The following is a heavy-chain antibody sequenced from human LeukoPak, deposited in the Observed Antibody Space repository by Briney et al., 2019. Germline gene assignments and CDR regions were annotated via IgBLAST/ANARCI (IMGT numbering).Heavy chain of an antibody. CDR1: GGSISSYY. Sequence: SETLSLTCTVSGGSISSYYWSWIQQPPGKGLEWIGYIYYSGSTNYNPSLKSRVTISVDTSKNQFSLKLSSVTAADTAVYYCARMEELRDAFDIWGQGTMVTVSS. V-gene: IGHV4-59*01. CDR3: ARMEELRDAFDI. J-gene: IGHJ3*02. CDR2: IYYSGST. D-gene: IGHD1-26*01.